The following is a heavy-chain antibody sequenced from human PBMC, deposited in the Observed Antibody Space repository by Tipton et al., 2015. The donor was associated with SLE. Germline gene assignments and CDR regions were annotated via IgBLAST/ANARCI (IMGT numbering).Heavy chain of an antibody. CDR3: ARVRADFGVVIIYEY. J-gene: IGHJ4*02. CDR1: GYSFASYW. CDR2: IYPPDSDT. Sequence: QLVQSGAEVKKSGESLKISCKGSGYSFASYWIGWVRQMPEKGLEWMGLIYPPDSDTRNSPSFQGRVTLSVDKSISTAYLQWSSLKASDTAMYYCARVRADFGVVIIYEYWGQGTLVTVSS. V-gene: IGHV5-51*03. D-gene: IGHD3-3*01.